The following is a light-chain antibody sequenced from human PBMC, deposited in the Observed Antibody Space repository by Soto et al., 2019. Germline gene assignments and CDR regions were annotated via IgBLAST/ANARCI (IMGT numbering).Light chain of an antibody. CDR1: QSLEYSDGNTF. Sequence: DVVLTQSPLSLPATLGQPASMSCRSSQSLEYSDGNTFLNWFHQRPGQSPRRLIYQVSNRDSGVPDRFTGSGSGTDFTLRISRVEAEDVGLYFCMQGTPWPWTFGQGTKVEI. CDR2: QVS. V-gene: IGKV2-30*01. J-gene: IGKJ1*01. CDR3: MQGTPWPWT.